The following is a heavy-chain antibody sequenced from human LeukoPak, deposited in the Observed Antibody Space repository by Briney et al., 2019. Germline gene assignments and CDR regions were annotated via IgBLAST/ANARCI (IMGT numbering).Heavy chain of an antibody. J-gene: IGHJ6*03. CDR1: GFTFSSYS. CDR3: ARDLGSWYPYYMDV. Sequence: PGGSLRLSCAASGFTFSSYSMNWVRQAPGKGLEWVSSISSSSSYIYYADSVKGRFTISRDNAKNSLYLQMNSLRAEDTAVYYCARDLGSWYPYYMDVWGKGTTVTVSS. V-gene: IGHV3-21*01. D-gene: IGHD6-13*01. CDR2: ISSSSSYI.